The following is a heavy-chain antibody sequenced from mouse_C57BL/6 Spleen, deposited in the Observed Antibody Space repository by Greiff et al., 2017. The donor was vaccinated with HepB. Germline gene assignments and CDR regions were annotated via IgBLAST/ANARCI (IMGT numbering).Heavy chain of an antibody. CDR3: VVYDGYYDYYAMDY. CDR1: GYTFTSYG. V-gene: IGHV1-81*01. Sequence: VQLQQSGAELARPGASVKLSCKASGYTFTSYGISWVKQSTGQGLEWIGEIYPRSGNTYYNEKFKGKATLTADKSSSTAYMELRSLTSEDSAVYFCVVYDGYYDYYAMDYWGQGTSVTVSS. D-gene: IGHD2-3*01. J-gene: IGHJ4*01. CDR2: IYPRSGNT.